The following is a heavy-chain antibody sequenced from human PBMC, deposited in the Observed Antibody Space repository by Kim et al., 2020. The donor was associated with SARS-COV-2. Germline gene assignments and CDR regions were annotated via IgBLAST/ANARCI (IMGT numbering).Heavy chain of an antibody. CDR3: AKDPANRGFGRKAGTSTFDY. J-gene: IGHJ4*02. D-gene: IGHD6-13*01. V-gene: IGHV3-9*01. Sequence: FTISRDNAKNSLYLQMNSLRAEDTALYYCAKDPANRGFGRKAGTSTFDYWGQGTLVTVSS.